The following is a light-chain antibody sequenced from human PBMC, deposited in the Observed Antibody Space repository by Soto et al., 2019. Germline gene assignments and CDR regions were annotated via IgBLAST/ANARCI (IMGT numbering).Light chain of an antibody. CDR1: NSNIGSNT. V-gene: IGLV1-44*01. Sequence: QSVLTQPPSASGTPGQRVTISCSGSNSNIGSNTVNWYQQLPGTAPKLLIYYDNLRPSGVPDRFSGSKSATSASLAISGLRSEDEADYYCGVWDDSWSGVVFGGGTKLTVL. CDR3: GVWDDSWSGVV. J-gene: IGLJ2*01. CDR2: YDN.